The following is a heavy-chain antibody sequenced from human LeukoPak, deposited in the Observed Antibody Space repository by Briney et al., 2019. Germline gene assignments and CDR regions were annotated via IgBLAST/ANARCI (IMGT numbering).Heavy chain of an antibody. V-gene: IGHV4-4*07. CDR3: ASTYQLDDPFDY. CDR2: IYTSGST. D-gene: IGHD6-6*01. CDR1: GGSISSYY. Sequence: NPSETLSLTCTVSGGSISSYYWSWIRQPAGKGLEWIGRIYTSGSTNYNPSLKSRVTMSVDTSKNQSSLKLSSVTAADTAVYYCASTYQLDDPFDYWGQGTLVTVSS. J-gene: IGHJ4*02.